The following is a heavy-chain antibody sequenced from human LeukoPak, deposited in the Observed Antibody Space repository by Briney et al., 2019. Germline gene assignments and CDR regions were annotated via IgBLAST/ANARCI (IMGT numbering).Heavy chain of an antibody. D-gene: IGHD2-2*01. J-gene: IGHJ4*02. V-gene: IGHV3-64D*06. CDR1: GFTFSSYA. CDR3: VKGEGYCSSTSCYGDY. CDR2: ISSNGGST. Sequence: GGSLRLSCSASGFTFSSYAMHWVRQAPGKGLEYVSAISSNGGSTYYADSVKGRFTISRDNSKNKLYLQMSSLRAEDTAVYSCVKGEGYCSSTSCYGDYWGQGTLVTVSS.